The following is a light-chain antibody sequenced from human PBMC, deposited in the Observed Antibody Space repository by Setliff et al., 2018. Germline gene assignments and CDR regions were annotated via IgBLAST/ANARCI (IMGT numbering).Light chain of an antibody. CDR3: CSYAGNYLNWV. CDR2: DVD. J-gene: IGLJ3*02. Sequence: QSVLTQPRSVSGSPGQSVTISRTGTSSDVGGYNYVSWYQQHPGKAPKLMIYDVDKRPSGVPDRFSGSKSGNTASLTISGLQAEDEADYYCCSYAGNYLNWVFGGGTKVTVL. CDR1: SSDVGGYNY. V-gene: IGLV2-11*01.